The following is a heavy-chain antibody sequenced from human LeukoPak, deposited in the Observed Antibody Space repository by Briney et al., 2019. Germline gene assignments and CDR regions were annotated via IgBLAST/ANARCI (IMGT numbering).Heavy chain of an antibody. J-gene: IGHJ4*02. CDR1: GFTFSSYA. CDR3: AKDLWFGELSPIDY. V-gene: IGHV3-23*01. Sequence: GGSLRLSCAASGFTFSSYAMSWVCQAPGKGLEWVSAISGSGGSTYYADSVKGRFTISRDNSKNTLYLQMNSLRAEDTAVYYRAKDLWFGELSPIDYWGQGTLVTVSS. CDR2: ISGSGGST. D-gene: IGHD3-10*01.